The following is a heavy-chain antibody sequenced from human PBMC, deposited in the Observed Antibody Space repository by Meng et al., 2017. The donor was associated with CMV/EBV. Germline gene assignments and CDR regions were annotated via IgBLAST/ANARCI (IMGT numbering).Heavy chain of an antibody. J-gene: IGHJ5*02. CDR3: ARDSVAVRPGWFDP. CDR2: ISAYNGNT. Sequence: CKASGYTFTTYGLSWVRQAPGQGLEWMGWISAYNGNTNYAQKYQGRVTMTTDSPTTTAYMELRSLRSDDTAVYYCARDSVAVRPGWFDPWGQGTLVTV. CDR1: GYTFTTYG. V-gene: IGHV1-18*01. D-gene: IGHD6-6*01.